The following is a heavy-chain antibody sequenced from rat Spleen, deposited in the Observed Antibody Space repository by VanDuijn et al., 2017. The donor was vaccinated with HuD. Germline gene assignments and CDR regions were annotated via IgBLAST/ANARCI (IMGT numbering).Heavy chain of an antibody. CDR3: ARGWDY. J-gene: IGHJ2*01. CDR1: GFTFSDYN. V-gene: IGHV5-29*01. Sequence: EVQLVESDGGLVQPGRSLKLSCAASGFTFSDYNMAWVRQAPTEGLEWVATFSYDGRTTYYRDSVKGRSTISRDNAKSTLYLQMDSLRSEDTATYYCARGWDYWGQGVMVTVSS. CDR2: FSYDGRTT. D-gene: IGHD1-12*02.